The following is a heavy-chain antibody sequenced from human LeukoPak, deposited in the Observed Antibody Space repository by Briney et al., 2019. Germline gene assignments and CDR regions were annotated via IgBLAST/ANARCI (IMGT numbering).Heavy chain of an antibody. Sequence: GGSLRLSCAASGFTFSTYSMNWVRQAPGKGLEWVSYIGANSAIFHADSVKGRFTISRDNAKNSLSLQMNSLRDDDTALYYCAREGYYGASDIWGQGTMVTVSS. CDR3: AREGYYGASDI. V-gene: IGHV3-48*02. J-gene: IGHJ3*02. CDR1: GFTFSTYS. D-gene: IGHD3-10*01. CDR2: IGANSAI.